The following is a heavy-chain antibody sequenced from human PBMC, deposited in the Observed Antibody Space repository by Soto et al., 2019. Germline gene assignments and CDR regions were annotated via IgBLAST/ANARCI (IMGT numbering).Heavy chain of an antibody. Sequence: GGSLRPSCAASGFTFDDYAMHWVRQAPGKGLEWVSLISGDGGSTYYADSVKGRFTISRDNSKNSLYLQMNSLRTEDTALYYCAVASSSFDYWGQGTLVTVSS. D-gene: IGHD6-6*01. CDR3: AVASSSFDY. CDR2: ISGDGGST. CDR1: GFTFDDYA. V-gene: IGHV3-43*02. J-gene: IGHJ4*02.